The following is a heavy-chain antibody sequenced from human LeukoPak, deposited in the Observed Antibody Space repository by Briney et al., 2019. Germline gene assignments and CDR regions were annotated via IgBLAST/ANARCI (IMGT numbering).Heavy chain of an antibody. CDR1: GYTFSSYA. CDR2: INAGNGNT. D-gene: IGHD4-17*01. Sequence: ASVKVSCKASGYTFSSYAKHWVRQAPGQRLEWMGWINAGNGNTKYSQKFQGRVTITRGTSASTAYMELSSLRSEDTAVYYCARDGYDGHYVRPGPYYYYYMDVWGKGTTVTVSS. J-gene: IGHJ6*03. CDR3: ARDGYDGHYVRPGPYYYYYMDV. V-gene: IGHV1-3*01.